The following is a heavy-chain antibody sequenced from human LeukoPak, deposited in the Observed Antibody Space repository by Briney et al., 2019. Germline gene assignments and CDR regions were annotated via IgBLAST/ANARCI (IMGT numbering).Heavy chain of an antibody. D-gene: IGHD6-19*01. V-gene: IGHV4-31*03. CDR1: GGSISSGGYY. CDR2: IYYSGST. Sequence: SQTLSLTCTVSGGSISSGGYYWSWIRQHPGKGLEWIGYIYYSGSTYYNPSLKSRVTISVDTSKNQFSLKLSSVTAADTAVYYCAGWALAALRFDYWGQGTLVTVSS. CDR3: AGWALAALRFDY. J-gene: IGHJ4*02.